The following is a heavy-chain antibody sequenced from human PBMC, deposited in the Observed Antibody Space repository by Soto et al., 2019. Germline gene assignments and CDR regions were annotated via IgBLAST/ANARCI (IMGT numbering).Heavy chain of an antibody. D-gene: IGHD3-3*01. Sequence: GGSLRLSCAASGFTFSSYAMSWVRQAPGKGLEWVSAISGSGGSTYYADSVKGRFTISRDNSKNTLYLQMNSLRAEDTAVYYCAKDSGFGVVITYYMDVWGKGTTVTVSS. V-gene: IGHV3-23*01. CDR1: GFTFSSYA. CDR3: AKDSGFGVVITYYMDV. J-gene: IGHJ6*03. CDR2: ISGSGGST.